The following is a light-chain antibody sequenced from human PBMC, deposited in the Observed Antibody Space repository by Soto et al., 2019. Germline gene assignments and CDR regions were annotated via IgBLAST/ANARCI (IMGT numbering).Light chain of an antibody. J-gene: IGKJ4*01. CDR3: QQSYSTPG. CDR1: QSITRH. Sequence: DIPMTQSPSSLSASVGDRVTITCRASQSITRHLNWYQQKPGKAPNLLIYAASSLQSGVPSRFSGSGSGTDFTLTISSLQPEDFATYYCQQSYSTPGFGGGTKVEIK. V-gene: IGKV1-39*01. CDR2: AAS.